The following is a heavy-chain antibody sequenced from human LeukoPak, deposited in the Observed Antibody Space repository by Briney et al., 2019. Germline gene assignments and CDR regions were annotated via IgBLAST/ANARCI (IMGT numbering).Heavy chain of an antibody. D-gene: IGHD3-10*01. J-gene: IGHJ4*02. CDR2: IYYRGRT. Sequence: PSQTLSLTCTVSGGSISRGGYYWMWIPQHPEKGLVWVGNIYYRGRTYYNPSLKSRVTITVDTSKNQFSLKLSAVTAADTAVDYCSRGANSALWFGELYYWGQGTLVTVSS. CDR3: SRGANSALWFGELYY. CDR1: GGSISRGGYY. V-gene: IGHV4-31*03.